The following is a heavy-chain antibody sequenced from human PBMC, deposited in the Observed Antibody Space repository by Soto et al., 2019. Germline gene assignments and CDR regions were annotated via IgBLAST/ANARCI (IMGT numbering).Heavy chain of an antibody. CDR3: VASLAASGLNWLDP. Sequence: SETLSLTCIVSGGSISEKYWNWVRQPPGKGLEWIGLIFANGHTDYNPSLKSRVTMSVDASKNQFSLRLTSMTAADTAVYYCVASLAASGLNWLDPWGRGTLVTVS. V-gene: IGHV4-4*07. J-gene: IGHJ5*02. CDR2: IFANGHT. CDR1: GGSISEKY. D-gene: IGHD6-25*01.